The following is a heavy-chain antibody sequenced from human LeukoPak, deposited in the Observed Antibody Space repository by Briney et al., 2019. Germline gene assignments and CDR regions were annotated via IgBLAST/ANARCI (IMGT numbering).Heavy chain of an antibody. V-gene: IGHV1-18*01. D-gene: IGHD3-10*01. CDR2: ISAYNGNT. J-gene: IGHJ5*02. Sequence: ASVKVSCKASGYTFTSYGISWVRQAPGQGLEWMGWISAYNGNTNYAQKLQGRVTMTRNTSISTAYMELSSLRSEDTAVYYCATGITNWFDPWGQGTLVTVSS. CDR3: ATGITNWFDP. CDR1: GYTFTSYG.